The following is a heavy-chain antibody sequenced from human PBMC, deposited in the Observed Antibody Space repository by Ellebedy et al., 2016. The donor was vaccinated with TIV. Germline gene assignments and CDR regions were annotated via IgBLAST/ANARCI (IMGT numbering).Heavy chain of an antibody. CDR2: ISYDGSNK. D-gene: IGHD3-9*01. J-gene: IGHJ4*02. CDR1: GFTFSSYG. V-gene: IGHV3-30*18. CDR3: AKDDITIFHY. Sequence: GESLKISXAASGFTFSSYGMHWVRQAPGKGLEWVAVISYDGSNKYYADSVKGRFTISRDNSKNTLYLQMNSLRPEDTAVYYCAKDDITIFHYWGQGTLVTVSS.